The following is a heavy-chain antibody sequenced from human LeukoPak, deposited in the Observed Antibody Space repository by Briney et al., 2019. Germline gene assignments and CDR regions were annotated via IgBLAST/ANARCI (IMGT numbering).Heavy chain of an antibody. Sequence: GGSLRLSCAASGFAFSSYSMNWVRQAPGKGLEWVSSISSSSSYIYYADSVKGRFTISRDNAKNSLYLQMNSLRAEDTAVYYCARLGAAADNFDYWGQGTLVTVSS. CDR2: ISSSSSYI. J-gene: IGHJ4*02. V-gene: IGHV3-21*01. CDR1: GFAFSSYS. CDR3: ARLGAAADNFDY. D-gene: IGHD6-13*01.